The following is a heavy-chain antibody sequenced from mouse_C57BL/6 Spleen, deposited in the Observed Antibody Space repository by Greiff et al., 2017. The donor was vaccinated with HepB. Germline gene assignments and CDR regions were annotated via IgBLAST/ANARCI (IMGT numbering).Heavy chain of an antibody. CDR3: ARNYGSSYNAMDY. D-gene: IGHD1-1*01. Sequence: EVQLQQSGPELVKPGASVKMSCKASGYTFTDYNMHWVKQSHGKSLEWIGYINPNNGGTSYNQKFKGKATLTVNKSSSTAYMELRSLTSEDSAVYYCARNYGSSYNAMDYWGQRTSVTVSS. V-gene: IGHV1-22*01. CDR2: INPNNGGT. CDR1: GYTFTDYN. J-gene: IGHJ4*01.